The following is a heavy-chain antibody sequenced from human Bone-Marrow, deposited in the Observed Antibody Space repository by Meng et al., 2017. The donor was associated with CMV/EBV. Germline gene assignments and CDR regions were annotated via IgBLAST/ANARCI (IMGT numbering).Heavy chain of an antibody. J-gene: IGHJ5*02. CDR2: IYSSGNT. V-gene: IGHV4-59*01. CDR3: ARGSTRDKFDP. Sequence: SETLSPTCTVSGGSISNYYWSWIRQSPGRGLEWIGYIYSSGNTNYNPSLKSRVTISVDASKNQFSLRLSSVTAANTAIYYCARGSTRDKFDPWGQGTLVTVSS. CDR1: GGSISNYY. D-gene: IGHD5-24*01.